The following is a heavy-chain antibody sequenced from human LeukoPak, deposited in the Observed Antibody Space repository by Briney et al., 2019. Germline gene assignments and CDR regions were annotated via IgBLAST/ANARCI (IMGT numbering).Heavy chain of an antibody. J-gene: IGHJ4*02. Sequence: SETLSLTCTVSGASISGSGYYWGWIRQPPGKGLEWIGSIYSSGSTYYDASLQSRVTISIETSKNQISLRLNSVTAADTAMYYCAKSGGYGLIDYWGQGTLVTVSS. CDR1: GASISGSGYY. CDR2: IYSSGST. D-gene: IGHD1-26*01. CDR3: AKSGGYGLIDY. V-gene: IGHV4-39*01.